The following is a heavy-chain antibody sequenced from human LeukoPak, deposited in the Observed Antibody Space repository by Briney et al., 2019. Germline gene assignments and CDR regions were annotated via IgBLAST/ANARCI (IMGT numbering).Heavy chain of an antibody. Sequence: SETLSLTCTVSGGSISTYYWGWIRQPPGRGLEWIGSIYYSGSTYYNPSLRSRVTISLDTSKNQFSLKLSSVTAADTAVYYCARFRLGSDYYHMDVWGKGTTVTVSS. CDR1: GGSISTYY. V-gene: IGHV4-39*07. J-gene: IGHJ6*03. CDR2: IYYSGST. CDR3: ARFRLGSDYYHMDV. D-gene: IGHD7-27*01.